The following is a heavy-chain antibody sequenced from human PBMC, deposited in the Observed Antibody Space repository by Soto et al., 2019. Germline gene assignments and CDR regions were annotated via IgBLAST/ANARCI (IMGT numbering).Heavy chain of an antibody. CDR2: TSSSSSYI. V-gene: IGHV3-21*01. J-gene: IGHJ6*03. D-gene: IGHD2-2*01. Sequence: GGSLRLSCAASGFTFSSYSMNWVRQAPGKGLEWVSSTSSSSSYIYYADSVKGRFTISRDNAKNSLYLQMNSLRAEDTAVYYCARGVSTDWYYYMDVWGKGTTVTVSS. CDR3: ARGVSTDWYYYMDV. CDR1: GFTFSSYS.